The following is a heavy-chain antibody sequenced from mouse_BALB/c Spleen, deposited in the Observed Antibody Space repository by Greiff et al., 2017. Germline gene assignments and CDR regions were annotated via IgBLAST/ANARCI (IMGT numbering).Heavy chain of an antibody. D-gene: IGHD1-1*01. J-gene: IGHJ4*01. CDR1: GFTFSSFG. V-gene: IGHV5-17*02. CDR2: ISRGSSTI. Sequence: EVKVEESGGGLVQPGGSRKLSCAASGFTFSSFGMHWVRQAPEKGLEWFAYISRGSSTIYYADTVKGRFTISRDNPKNTLFLQMTSLRSEDTAMYYCARSNYGTAMDYWGQGTSVTVSS. CDR3: ARSNYGTAMDY.